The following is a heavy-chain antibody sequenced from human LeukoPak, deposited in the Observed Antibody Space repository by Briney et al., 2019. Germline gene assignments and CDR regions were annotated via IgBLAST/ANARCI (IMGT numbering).Heavy chain of an antibody. CDR1: GFTFSSYS. J-gene: IGHJ4*02. D-gene: IGHD2-8*01. Sequence: GGSLRLSCAASGASGFTFSSYSMNWVRQAPGKGLEWVSAISAGGGSTYYADSVKGRFTISRDNAKNSLYLQMNSLRAEDTAVYYCARWVYGVGNDYWGQGTLVTVSS. V-gene: IGHV3-21*01. CDR2: ISAGGGST. CDR3: ARWVYGVGNDY.